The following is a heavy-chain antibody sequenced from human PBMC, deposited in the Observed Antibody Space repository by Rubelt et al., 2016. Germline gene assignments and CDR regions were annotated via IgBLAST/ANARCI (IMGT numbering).Heavy chain of an antibody. D-gene: IGHD2-2*01. V-gene: IGHV4-39*01. CDR3: ARHSNLVPAATYYFDY. CDR2: IYYSGST. J-gene: IGHJ4*02. CDR1: GGSISSSSYY. Sequence: QLQLQESGPGLVKPSETLSLTCTVSGGSISSSSYYWGWIRQPPGKGLEWIGSIYYSGSTYYNPALKSRVTISGDRSKNKLSLKLSSVTAAETAVYYCARHSNLVPAATYYFDYWGQGTLVTVSS.